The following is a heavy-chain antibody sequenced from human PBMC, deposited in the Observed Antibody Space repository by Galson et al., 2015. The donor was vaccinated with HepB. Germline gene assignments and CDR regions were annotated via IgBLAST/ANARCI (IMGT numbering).Heavy chain of an antibody. CDR1: GFTFSSYA. D-gene: IGHD2-2*01. CDR3: AKDWYCSSTSCYRYGMDV. J-gene: IGHJ6*02. CDR2: ISGSGGST. V-gene: IGHV3-23*01. Sequence: SLRLSCAASGFTFSSYAMSWVRQAPGKGLEWVSAISGSGGSTYYADSVKGRFTISRDNSKNTLYLQMNSLRAEDTAVYYCAKDWYCSSTSCYRYGMDVWGQGTTVTVSS.